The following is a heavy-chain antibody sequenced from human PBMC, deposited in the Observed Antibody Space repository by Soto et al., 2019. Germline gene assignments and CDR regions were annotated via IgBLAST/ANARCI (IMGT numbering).Heavy chain of an antibody. D-gene: IGHD3-16*01. CDR2: IYNDGTT. CDR3: ARDRDGVYGMDD. V-gene: IGHV3-66*03. CDR1: GLGVRNNY. Sequence: EVRLEESGGGLIQPGGSLRLSCTAYGLGVRNNYMSWVRQAPGMGLEWVSVIYNDGTTYYADSVKGRFTVSRDRSKNTVFLQMDSLRTEDTAVYYCARDRDGVYGMDDWGQGTTVTVSS. J-gene: IGHJ6*02.